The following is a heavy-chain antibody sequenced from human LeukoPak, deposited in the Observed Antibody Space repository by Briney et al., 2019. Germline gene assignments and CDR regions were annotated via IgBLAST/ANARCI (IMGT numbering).Heavy chain of an antibody. J-gene: IGHJ5*02. CDR2: TYYRSKWYN. D-gene: IGHD3-10*01. CDR3: AREPRITMVRGVIVAPYNWFDP. Sequence: SQTLSLTCAISGDSVSSNSAAWNWIRQSPSRGLEWLGRTYYRSKWYNDYAVSVKSRITINPDTSKNQFSLQLNSVTPEDTAVYYCAREPRITMVRGVIVAPYNWFDPWGQGTLVTVS. CDR1: GDSVSSNSAA. V-gene: IGHV6-1*01.